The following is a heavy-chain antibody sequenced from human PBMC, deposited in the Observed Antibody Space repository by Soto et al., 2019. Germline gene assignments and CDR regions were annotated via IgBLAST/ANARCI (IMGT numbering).Heavy chain of an antibody. D-gene: IGHD1-26*01. Sequence: VGSLRLSCAASGFTFSSYWMSWVRQAPGKGLEWVANIKQDGSEKYYVDSVKGRFTISRDNAKNSLYLQMNSLRAEDTAVYYCARGSGSYWYYYYGMDVWGQGTTVTVSS. CDR2: IKQDGSEK. CDR1: GFTFSSYW. J-gene: IGHJ6*02. CDR3: ARGSGSYWYYYYGMDV. V-gene: IGHV3-7*01.